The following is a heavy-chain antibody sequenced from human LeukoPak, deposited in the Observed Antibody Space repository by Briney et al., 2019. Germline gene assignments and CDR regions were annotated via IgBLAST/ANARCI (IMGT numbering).Heavy chain of an antibody. CDR2: IKQDGSEK. CDR3: ARDEVGALAEYFQH. D-gene: IGHD1-26*01. J-gene: IGHJ1*01. Sequence: PGGSLRLSCAASGFTFSSYWMNWVRQAPGKGLEWVANIKQDGSEKNYVDSVKGRFTISRDNAKNSVYLQMNILRAEDTAVYYCARDEVGALAEYFQHWGQGTLVTVSS. V-gene: IGHV3-7*01. CDR1: GFTFSSYW.